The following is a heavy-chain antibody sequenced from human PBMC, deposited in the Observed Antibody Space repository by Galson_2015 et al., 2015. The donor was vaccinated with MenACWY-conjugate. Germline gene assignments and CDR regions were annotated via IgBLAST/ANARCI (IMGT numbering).Heavy chain of an antibody. CDR1: GYNFATYA. J-gene: IGHJ4*02. CDR3: ARIPTWGSSFGYFDY. Sequence: SVKVSCKASGYNFATYAMHWVRQAPGHRLEWMGWINVGNGNTKYSQKFQDRVTITTDTSASTAYMELSSLRSEDTAVYYCARIPTWGSSFGYFDYWGQGILVAVSS. D-gene: IGHD7-27*01. V-gene: IGHV1-3*01. CDR2: INVGNGNT.